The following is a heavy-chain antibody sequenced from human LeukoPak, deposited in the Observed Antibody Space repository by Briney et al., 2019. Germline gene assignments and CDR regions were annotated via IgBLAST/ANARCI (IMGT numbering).Heavy chain of an antibody. V-gene: IGHV3-23*01. J-gene: IGHJ4*02. D-gene: IGHD6-13*01. CDR2: ISGSGGST. CDR3: AKTYSSSWWSSDY. Sequence: GGSLRLSCAASGFTFSSYAMSWVRQAPGKGLEWVSAISGSGGSTYYADSVKGRFTISRNNSKNTLYLQMNSLRAEDTAVYYCAKTYSSSWWSSDYWGQGTLVTVSS. CDR1: GFTFSSYA.